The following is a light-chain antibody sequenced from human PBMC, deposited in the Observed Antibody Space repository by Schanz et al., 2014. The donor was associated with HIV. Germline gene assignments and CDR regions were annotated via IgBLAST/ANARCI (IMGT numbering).Light chain of an antibody. J-gene: IGLJ1*01. CDR3: AAWDDSLNGRHV. V-gene: IGLV1-44*01. CDR2: SNN. Sequence: QSVLTQPPSASGTPGQKVTISCSGSSSNIGRNTVNWDQQLPGTAPKLLIHSNNQRPAGVPDRFSGSKSGTSASLAISGLQSEDEAHYYCAAWDDSLNGRHVFGTGTKLTVL. CDR1: SSNIGRNT.